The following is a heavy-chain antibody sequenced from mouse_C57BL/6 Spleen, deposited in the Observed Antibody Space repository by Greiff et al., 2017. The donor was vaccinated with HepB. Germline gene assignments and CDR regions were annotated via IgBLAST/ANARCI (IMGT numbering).Heavy chain of an antibody. J-gene: IGHJ3*01. D-gene: IGHD4-1*01. CDR2: IYPGSGST. V-gene: IGHV1-55*01. Sequence: QVQLKESGAELVKPGASVKMSCKASGYTFTSYWITWVKQRPGQGLEWIGDIYPGSGSTNYNEKFKSKATLTVDTSSSTAYMQLSSLTSEDSAVYYCARRGNWDRFAYWGQGTLVTVSA. CDR1: GYTFTSYW. CDR3: ARRGNWDRFAY.